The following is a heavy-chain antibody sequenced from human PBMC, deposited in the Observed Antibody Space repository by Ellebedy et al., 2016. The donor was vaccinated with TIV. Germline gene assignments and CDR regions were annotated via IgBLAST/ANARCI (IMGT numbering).Heavy chain of an antibody. CDR1: GNIFNNYW. J-gene: IGHJ5*02. CDR2: IDPSDSYT. CDR3: ARQSDYFDP. V-gene: IGHV5-10-1*01. Sequence: KVSCKDSGNIFNNYWISWVRQMPGKGLEWMGRIDPSDSYTYYSPSFQGHVTISIDKSISTVYLQWTSLRASDTAIYYCARQSDYFDPWGQGTLVTVSS. D-gene: IGHD4-11*01.